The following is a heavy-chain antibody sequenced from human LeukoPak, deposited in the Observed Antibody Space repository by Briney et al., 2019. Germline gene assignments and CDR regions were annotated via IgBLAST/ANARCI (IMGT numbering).Heavy chain of an antibody. V-gene: IGHV5-51*01. CDR2: IYPGDSDT. CDR3: ARRAASTGTMFDY. D-gene: IGHD1-1*01. CDR1: GSSFTTYW. J-gene: IGHJ4*02. Sequence: GASLKISCKGSGSSFTTYWIAWVRQMPGKGLVWMGIIYPGDSDTTYSPSFQGQVTISADKSISTAYLQWSSLKASDTAMYYCARRAASTGTMFDYWGQGILVTVSS.